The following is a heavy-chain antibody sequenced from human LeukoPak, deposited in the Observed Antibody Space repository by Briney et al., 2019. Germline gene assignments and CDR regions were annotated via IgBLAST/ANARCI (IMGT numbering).Heavy chain of an antibody. Sequence: PGGSLRLSCAAPGLMFSTYTMNWVRQAPGKGLEWVSAIIGSSAYMYYGDSVKGRFTVSRDNAKNSLYLQMNSLRAEDTAVYYRARDRSGSGDRLLDYWGQGTLVTVSS. CDR2: IIGSSAYM. D-gene: IGHD3-10*01. V-gene: IGHV3-21*01. J-gene: IGHJ4*02. CDR3: ARDRSGSGDRLLDY. CDR1: GLMFSTYT.